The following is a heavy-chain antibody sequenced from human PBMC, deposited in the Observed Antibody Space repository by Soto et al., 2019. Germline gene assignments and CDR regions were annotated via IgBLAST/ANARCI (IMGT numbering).Heavy chain of an antibody. V-gene: IGHV2-5*02. D-gene: IGHD3-9*01. CDR2: IYWDDSK. Sequence: QITLKESGPTLVRPTQTLTLTCAFSGFSLRTRGVGVGWIRQPPGKALEWLAVIYWDDSKHYSPSLRSRLTITTDTSKNQVVLTMTNMDPMDTGTYYCAHKGPEDWPLDYWGQGTLVTVSS. CDR3: AHKGPEDWPLDY. CDR1: GFSLRTRGVG. J-gene: IGHJ4*02.